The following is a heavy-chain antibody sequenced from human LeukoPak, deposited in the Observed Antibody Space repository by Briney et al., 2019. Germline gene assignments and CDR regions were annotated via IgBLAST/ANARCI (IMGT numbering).Heavy chain of an antibody. CDR1: GGSVSSGSYY. Sequence: SETLSLTCTVSGGSVSSGSYYWSWIRQPPGKGLEWIGYIYYSGSTNYNPSLKSRVTISVDTSKNQFSLKLSSVTAADTAVYYCARGYSSGWDAEYFQHWGQGTLVTVSS. J-gene: IGHJ1*01. D-gene: IGHD6-19*01. CDR3: ARGYSSGWDAEYFQH. V-gene: IGHV4-61*01. CDR2: IYYSGST.